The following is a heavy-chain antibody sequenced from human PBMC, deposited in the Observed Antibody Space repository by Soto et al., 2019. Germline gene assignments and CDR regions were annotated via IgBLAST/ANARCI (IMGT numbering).Heavy chain of an antibody. V-gene: IGHV4-30-2*01. D-gene: IGHD2-15*01. CDR1: GGSISSGGYS. CDR3: ARGYCSGGSCYHDY. J-gene: IGHJ4*02. Sequence: LCGGSISSGGYSWRWIRQPPGKGLEWIGYIYHSGSTYYNPSLKSRVTISVDRSKNQFSLKLSSVTAADTAVYYCARGYCSGGSCYHDYWGQGTLVTVSS. CDR2: IYHSGST.